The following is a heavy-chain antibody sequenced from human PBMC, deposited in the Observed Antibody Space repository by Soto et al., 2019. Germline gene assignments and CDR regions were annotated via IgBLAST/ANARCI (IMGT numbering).Heavy chain of an antibody. V-gene: IGHV4-4*07. CDR1: GASISGFY. Sequence: SEALSLTCTVSGASISGFYWSWIRKSAGKGLEWIGRIYATGTTDHNPSLKSRVMMSVDTSKKQFSLKLRSVTAADTAVYYSVRDGTKTLRDWFDPWGQGISVTVSS. J-gene: IGHJ5*02. CDR3: VRDGTKTLRDWFDP. D-gene: IGHD1-1*01. CDR2: IYATGTT.